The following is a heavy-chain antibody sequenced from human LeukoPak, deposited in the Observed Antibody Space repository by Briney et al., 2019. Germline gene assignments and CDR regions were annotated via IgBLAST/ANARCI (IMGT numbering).Heavy chain of an antibody. V-gene: IGHV3-7*01. D-gene: IGHD2-2*01. CDR1: GFTFSIYW. Sequence: GGSQRLSCAASGFTFSIYWMSWVRQAPGKGLEWVANIKQDGSEKYYVDSVKGRFTISRDNAKNSLYLQMNSLRAEDTAVYYCARGLPSSLGYCSSTSCSADAFDIWGQGTMVTVSS. CDR2: IKQDGSEK. CDR3: ARGLPSSLGYCSSTSCSADAFDI. J-gene: IGHJ3*02.